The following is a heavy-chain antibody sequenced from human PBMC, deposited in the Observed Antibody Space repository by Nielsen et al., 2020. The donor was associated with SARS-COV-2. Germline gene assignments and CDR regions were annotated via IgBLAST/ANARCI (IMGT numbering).Heavy chain of an antibody. J-gene: IGHJ6*02. D-gene: IGHD3-22*01. CDR2: INPSGGST. Sequence: ASVKVSCKASGYTFTSYYMHWVRQAPGQGLEWMGIINPSGGSTSYAQKFQGRVTMTRDTSTSTVYMELSSLRSEDTAVYYCAREDYYDSSGSPRDYYYYGIDVWGQGTTVTVSS. V-gene: IGHV1-46*01. CDR1: GYTFTSYY. CDR3: AREDYYDSSGSPRDYYYYGIDV.